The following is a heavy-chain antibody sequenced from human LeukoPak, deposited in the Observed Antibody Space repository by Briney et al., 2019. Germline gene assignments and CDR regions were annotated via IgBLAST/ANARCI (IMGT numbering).Heavy chain of an antibody. V-gene: IGHV4-38-2*02. CDR2: IYHSGST. CDR3: ARDGPYSSSWYRGY. D-gene: IGHD6-13*01. J-gene: IGHJ4*02. Sequence: SETLSLTSTVSGYSISSGYYWGWIRQPPGKGLEWIGSIYHSGSTYYNPSLKSRVTISVDTSKNQFSLKLSSVTAADTAVYYCARDGPYSSSWYRGYWGQGTLVTVSS. CDR1: GYSISSGYY.